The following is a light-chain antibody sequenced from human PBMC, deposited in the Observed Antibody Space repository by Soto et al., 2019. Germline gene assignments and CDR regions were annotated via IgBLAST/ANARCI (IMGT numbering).Light chain of an antibody. CDR1: QSVSSF. V-gene: IGKV3-20*01. Sequence: EIVLTQSPGTLSLSPGERATLSCRASQSVSSFLAWYQQKRGQAPRLLIYVASTRATGIPDGFSDSGSGIDFTLTISRLEPEDFAVYYCQQYSNSPMTFGQGTKVEIK. CDR3: QQYSNSPMT. CDR2: VAS. J-gene: IGKJ1*01.